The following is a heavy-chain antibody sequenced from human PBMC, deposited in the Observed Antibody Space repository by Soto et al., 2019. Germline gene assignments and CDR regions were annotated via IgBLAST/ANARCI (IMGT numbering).Heavy chain of an antibody. V-gene: IGHV3-21*01. CDR1: GFTFSSYS. Sequence: EVQLVESGGGLVKPGGSLRLSCAASGFTFSSYSMNWVRQAPGKGLEWVSSISSSSSYIYYADSVKGRFTISRDNAKNSLYLQMNSLRAEDTAVYYCAREGQWLGYYFDYWGQGTLVTVSS. CDR2: ISSSSSYI. D-gene: IGHD6-19*01. J-gene: IGHJ4*02. CDR3: AREGQWLGYYFDY.